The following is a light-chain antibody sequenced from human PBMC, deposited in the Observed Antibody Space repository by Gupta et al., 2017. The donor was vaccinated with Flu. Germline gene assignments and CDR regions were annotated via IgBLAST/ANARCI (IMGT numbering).Light chain of an antibody. V-gene: IGKV3-11*01. CDR1: QSLDTY. J-gene: IGKJ2*03. Sequence: ETVLTKSPATLSLLQGQRVTLSCRASQSLDTYLSWDHQKPAQAPRLVIYDASRRATDIPARFSGRGFGTEFTLTISSLEPEDFAIYYCHERRNWPPNDSFGHGTKLEMK. CDR2: DAS. CDR3: HERRNWPPNDS.